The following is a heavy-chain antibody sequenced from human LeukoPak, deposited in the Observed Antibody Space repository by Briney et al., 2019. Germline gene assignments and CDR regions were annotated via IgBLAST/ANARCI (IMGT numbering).Heavy chain of an antibody. V-gene: IGHV4-61*02. D-gene: IGHD2-2*01. CDR3: ARLIGGTSVTFDI. Sequence: PSQTLSLTCTVSGGSISSGSYYWSWIRQPAGKGLEWIGRIYTSGSTNHNPSLKSRVTISVDTSKNQFSLKLSSVTAADTAVYYCARLIGGTSVTFDIWGQGTMVTVSS. J-gene: IGHJ3*02. CDR1: GGSISSGSYY. CDR2: IYTSGST.